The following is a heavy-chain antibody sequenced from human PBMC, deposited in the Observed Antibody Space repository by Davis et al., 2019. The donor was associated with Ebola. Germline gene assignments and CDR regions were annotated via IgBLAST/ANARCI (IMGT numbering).Heavy chain of an antibody. CDR2: IRYDGSNK. CDR3: AKDLGGGYDHSYYKYYGMDV. CDR1: GFTFSSYG. Sequence: GESLKISCAASGFTFSSYGMHWVRQAPGKGLEWVAFIRYDGSNKYYADSVKGRFTISRDNSKNTLNLQMNSLRAEDTAVYYCAKDLGGGYDHSYYKYYGMDVWGKGTTVTVSS. D-gene: IGHD5-12*01. J-gene: IGHJ6*04. V-gene: IGHV3-30*02.